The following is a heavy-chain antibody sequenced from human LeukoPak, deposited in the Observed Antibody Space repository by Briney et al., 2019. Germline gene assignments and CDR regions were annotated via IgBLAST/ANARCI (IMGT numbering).Heavy chain of an antibody. CDR3: ARRYCSSTSCYGEWFDP. D-gene: IGHD2-2*01. CDR2: IKQDGSEK. CDR1: GFTFSSYW. J-gene: IGHJ5*02. V-gene: IGHV3-7*01. Sequence: GGSLRRSCAASGFTFSSYWMSWVRQAPGKGLEWVANIKQDGSEKYYVDSVKGRFTISRDNAKNSLYLQMNSLRAEDTAVYYCARRYCSSTSCYGEWFDPWGQGTLVTVSS.